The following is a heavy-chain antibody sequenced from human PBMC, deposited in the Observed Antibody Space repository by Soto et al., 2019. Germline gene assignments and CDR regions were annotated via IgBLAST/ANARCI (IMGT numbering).Heavy chain of an antibody. D-gene: IGHD3-10*01. Sequence: EVQLVESGGGVVQPGGSLRLSCAASGFSVSSNYMYWVRQAPGKGLECVSLIYSGGSTDYADAVKNRCTITRDHSKNTRYLKMNSLRAEDRAVYYCARRHYYGSDWGQGTLVTVSS. CDR3: ARRHYYGSD. J-gene: IGHJ4*02. V-gene: IGHV3-66*04. CDR1: GFSVSSNY. CDR2: IYSGGST.